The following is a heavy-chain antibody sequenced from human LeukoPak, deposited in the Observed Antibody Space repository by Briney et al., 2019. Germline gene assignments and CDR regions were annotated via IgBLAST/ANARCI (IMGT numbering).Heavy chain of an antibody. Sequence: PGGSLRLSCAASGFTFSSYGMSWVRQAPGKGLEWVSSISSSSSYIHYADSVKGRFTISRDNAKNSLYLQMNSLRAEDTAVYYCARAPYGSGSYSGSDYWGQGTLVTVSS. D-gene: IGHD3-10*01. CDR2: ISSSSSYI. CDR1: GFTFSSYG. V-gene: IGHV3-21*01. J-gene: IGHJ4*02. CDR3: ARAPYGSGSYSGSDY.